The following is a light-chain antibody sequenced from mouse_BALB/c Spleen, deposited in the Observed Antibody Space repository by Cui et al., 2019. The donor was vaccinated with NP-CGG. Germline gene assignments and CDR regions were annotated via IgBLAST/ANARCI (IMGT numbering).Light chain of an antibody. J-gene: IGLJ1*01. V-gene: IGLV1*01. CDR3: ALWYSNHWV. CDR1: TGAVTTSNY. CDR2: GTN. Sequence: AVAHQSSAITTSPGETVTLTCRSSTGAVTTSNYANWVQEKPDHLFTGLIGGTNNRAPGVPARFSGSLIGDKAALTITGAQTEDEAIYFCALWYSNHWVFGGGTKLTVL.